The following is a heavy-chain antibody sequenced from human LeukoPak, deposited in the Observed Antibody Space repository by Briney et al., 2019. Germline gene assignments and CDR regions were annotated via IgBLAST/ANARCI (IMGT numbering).Heavy chain of an antibody. Sequence: PSETLSLTCTVSGGSISSSSYYWGWIRQPPGKGLEWIGYIYYSGSTNYNPSLKSRVTISVDTSKNQFSLKLSSVTAADTAVYYCARVLGGGDSNWFDPWGQGTLVTVSS. CDR2: IYYSGST. D-gene: IGHD2-21*02. J-gene: IGHJ5*02. CDR1: GGSISSSSYY. V-gene: IGHV4-61*05. CDR3: ARVLGGGDSNWFDP.